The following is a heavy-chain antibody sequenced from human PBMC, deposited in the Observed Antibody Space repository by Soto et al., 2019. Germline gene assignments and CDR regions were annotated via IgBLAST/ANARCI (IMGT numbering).Heavy chain of an antibody. CDR1: RFIFSTSS. Sequence: SVKVSCKASRFIFSTSSVQWVRQARGQGLEWIGWIVVGGGNTDYAQKFQERVTITRDMSTSTVYMDLNNLRSEDTAVYYCAALPRHYQEIDGSDYWGQGTPGTVSS. CDR3: AALPRHYQEIDGSDY. CDR2: IVVGGGNT. J-gene: IGHJ4*02. V-gene: IGHV1-58*01. D-gene: IGHD3-10*01.